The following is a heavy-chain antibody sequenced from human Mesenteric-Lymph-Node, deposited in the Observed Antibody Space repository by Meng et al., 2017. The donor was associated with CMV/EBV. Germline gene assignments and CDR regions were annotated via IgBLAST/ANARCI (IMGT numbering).Heavy chain of an antibody. Sequence: GESLKISCAASGFTFNTYWMHWVRQAPGKGLVWVSRINGAGSGTYYADSVKGRFTISRDNAKNSLYLQMNSLRAEDTAVSYCARGGIVLVPAGNPDYWGLGTLVTVSS. D-gene: IGHD2-2*01. V-gene: IGHV3-74*01. J-gene: IGHJ4*02. CDR2: INGAGSGT. CDR1: GFTFNTYW. CDR3: ARGGIVLVPAGNPDY.